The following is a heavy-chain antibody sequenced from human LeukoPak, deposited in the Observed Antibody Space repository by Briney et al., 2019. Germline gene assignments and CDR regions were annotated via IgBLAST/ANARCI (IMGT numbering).Heavy chain of an antibody. Sequence: GGSLRLSCVASGFTRGMHWVRQAPGNGLEWVGFIRFDGTDSDYADSVKGRFTISRDNSKNTLFLQLSSLKLEDTAMYYCAMERLSGFSFVHWGQGTLVAVSS. V-gene: IGHV3-30*02. D-gene: IGHD3-3*01. CDR3: AMERLSGFSFVH. CDR2: IRFDGTDS. J-gene: IGHJ5*02. CDR1: GFTRG.